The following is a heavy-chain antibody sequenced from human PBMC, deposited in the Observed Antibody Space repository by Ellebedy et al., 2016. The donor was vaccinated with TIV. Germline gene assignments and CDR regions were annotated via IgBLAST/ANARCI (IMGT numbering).Heavy chain of an antibody. CDR1: GFTFSSYS. CDR3: ARDGESGNNSGGYGMDV. J-gene: IGHJ6*02. V-gene: IGHV3-21*01. Sequence: PGGSLRLSCAASGFTFSSYSMNWVRQAPGKGLEWVSSISSGSSYIYYADSLKGRFTISRDNAKNSLYLQMNSLRAEDTAVYYCARDGESGNNSGGYGMDVWGQGTTVTVSS. D-gene: IGHD1-26*01. CDR2: ISSGSSYI.